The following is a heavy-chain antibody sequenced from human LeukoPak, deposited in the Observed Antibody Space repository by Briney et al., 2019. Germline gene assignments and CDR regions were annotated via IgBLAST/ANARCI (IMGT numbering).Heavy chain of an antibody. CDR3: TTGPFNIRLDGTFDY. D-gene: IGHD3-3*01. Sequence: PGGSLRLSCAASGFTFSNYWMFWVRQAPGKGLEWVANINQDGSEKHLVDSVQGRFTISRDNAKNSLFLQMNSLRVEDTAVYYCTTGPFNIRLDGTFDYWGQGILVTVSS. J-gene: IGHJ4*02. CDR1: GFTFSNYW. V-gene: IGHV3-7*01. CDR2: INQDGSEK.